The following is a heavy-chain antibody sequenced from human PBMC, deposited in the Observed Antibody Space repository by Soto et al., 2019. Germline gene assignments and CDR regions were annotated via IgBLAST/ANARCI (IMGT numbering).Heavy chain of an antibody. CDR2: ISYTGRT. V-gene: IGHV4-61*03. CDR1: GDSVTSGSYY. Sequence: SETLSLTCIVSGDSVTSGSYYWTWLRQPPGKGLEWTGYISYTGRTKYNPSLQSRVTISVDTSKNDFSLNLSSVTAADTAVYFCAREWGLLPYYVMNVWGHGTAVTVSS. J-gene: IGHJ6*02. CDR3: AREWGLLPYYVMNV. D-gene: IGHD7-27*01.